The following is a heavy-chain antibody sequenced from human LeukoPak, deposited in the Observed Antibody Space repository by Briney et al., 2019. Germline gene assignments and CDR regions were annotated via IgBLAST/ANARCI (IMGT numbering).Heavy chain of an antibody. V-gene: IGHV4-59*08. CDR2: ISYTGTT. Sequence: SETLSLTCTVSGGSISSYYWSWIRQPPGKGLEWIGYISYTGTTNYNPSLKSRDTISVDTSKIQFSLKLSSVTAADTAVYYCARIFPSSTWFLDYFDYWGQGTLVTVSS. D-gene: IGHD6-13*01. CDR1: GGSISSYY. J-gene: IGHJ4*02. CDR3: ARIFPSSTWFLDYFDY.